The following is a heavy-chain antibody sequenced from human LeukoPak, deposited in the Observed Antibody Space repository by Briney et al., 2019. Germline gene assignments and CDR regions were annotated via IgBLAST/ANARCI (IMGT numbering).Heavy chain of an antibody. CDR1: GGSLSGYY. Sequence: SETLSLTFAVYGGSLSGYYCSWIRHPPGKWLEWIGEINHSGRTNYTPSLKSRVTISVDTSKNQFSLKLSSVTAADTAVYYCAREIVLRYFDWFYRNNWFDPWGQGTLVTVSS. D-gene: IGHD3-9*01. J-gene: IGHJ5*02. V-gene: IGHV4-34*01. CDR3: AREIVLRYFDWFYRNNWFDP. CDR2: INHSGRT.